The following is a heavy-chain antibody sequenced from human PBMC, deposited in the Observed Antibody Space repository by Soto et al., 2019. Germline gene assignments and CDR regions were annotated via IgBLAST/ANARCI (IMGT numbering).Heavy chain of an antibody. V-gene: IGHV3-30*18. Sequence: GGSLRLSCAASGFTFSSYGMHWVRQAPGKGLEWVAVISYDGSNKYYADSAKGRFTISRDNSKNTLYLQMNSLRAEDTAVYYCAKVIATIFGVVASGMDVWGQGTTVTVSS. CDR2: ISYDGSNK. CDR1: GFTFSSYG. J-gene: IGHJ6*02. CDR3: AKVIATIFGVVASGMDV. D-gene: IGHD3-3*01.